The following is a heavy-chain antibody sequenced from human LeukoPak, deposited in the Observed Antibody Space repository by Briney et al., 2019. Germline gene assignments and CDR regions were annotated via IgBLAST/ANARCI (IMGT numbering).Heavy chain of an antibody. Sequence: GGSLRLSCAASGFTFSSYWMSWVRQAPGKGLEWVANIKQDGSEKYYVDSAKGRFTISRDNAKNPLYLQMNSLRAEDTAVYYCARDGGYFDWLLYYYYYYGMDVWGQGTTVTVSS. CDR3: ARDGGYFDWLLYYYYYYGMDV. J-gene: IGHJ6*02. V-gene: IGHV3-7*03. CDR1: GFTFSSYW. D-gene: IGHD3-9*01. CDR2: IKQDGSEK.